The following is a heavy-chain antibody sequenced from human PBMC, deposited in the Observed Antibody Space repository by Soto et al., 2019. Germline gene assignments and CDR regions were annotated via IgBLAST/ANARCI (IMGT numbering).Heavy chain of an antibody. CDR3: ARRRTPEKSGSFDY. D-gene: IGHD3-10*01. CDR2: ISYDGSNK. CDR1: GFTFSSYA. J-gene: IGHJ4*02. Sequence: GGSLRLSCAASGFTFSSYAMHWVRQAPGKGLEWVAVISYDGSNKYYADSVKGRFTISRDNSKNTLYLQMNSLRAEDTAVYYCARRRTPEKSGSFDYWGQGTLVTVSS. V-gene: IGHV3-30-3*01.